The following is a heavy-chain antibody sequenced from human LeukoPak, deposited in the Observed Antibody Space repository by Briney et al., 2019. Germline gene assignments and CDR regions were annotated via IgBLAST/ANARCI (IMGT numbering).Heavy chain of an antibody. CDR3: HIQLWLENWGMDV. V-gene: IGHV3-15*01. Sequence: GGSLRLSCAASGFTFSNAWMSWVRQAPGKGLEWVGRIKSKTDGGTTDYAAPVKGRFTISRDDSKNTLYLQMNSLITEDTAVYYCHIQLWLENWGMDVWGQGTTVTVSS. J-gene: IGHJ6*02. CDR2: IKSKTDGGTT. D-gene: IGHD5-18*01. CDR1: GFTFSNAW.